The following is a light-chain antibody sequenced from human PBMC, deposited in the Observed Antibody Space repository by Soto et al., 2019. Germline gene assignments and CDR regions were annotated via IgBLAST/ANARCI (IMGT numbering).Light chain of an antibody. Sequence: EIVLTQSPVTLSLSPGGKATLSCRASQSLDTYTLAWYQQKPGQAPRLLIYGASTRAAAIPDRFIGSGSGTDFALTISRLEPEDFAVYYCQQYAESPLTFGPGTKVDIK. CDR1: QSLDTYT. J-gene: IGKJ3*01. CDR3: QQYAESPLT. V-gene: IGKV3-20*01. CDR2: GAS.